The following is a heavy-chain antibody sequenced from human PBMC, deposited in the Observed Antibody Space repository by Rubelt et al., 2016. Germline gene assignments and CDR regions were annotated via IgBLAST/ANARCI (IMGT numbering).Heavy chain of an antibody. CDR3: ARDHWNYDY. D-gene: IGHD1-7*01. Sequence: VQLVESGGGLVQPGGSLRLSCAASGFTFSSYAMHWVRQAPGKGLEWVAVISYDGSNKYYADSVKGRFTISRDNSKNTLYLQMNSLRAEDTAVYYCARDHWNYDYWGQGTLVTVSS. J-gene: IGHJ4*02. CDR2: ISYDGSNK. CDR1: GFTFSSYA. V-gene: IGHV3-30*04.